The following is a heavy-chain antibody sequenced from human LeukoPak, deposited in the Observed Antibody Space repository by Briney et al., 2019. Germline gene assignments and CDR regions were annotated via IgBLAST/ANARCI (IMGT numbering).Heavy chain of an antibody. CDR2: IIPIFGTA. J-gene: IGHJ6*03. CDR3: ARGLDYYYYCMDV. V-gene: IGHV1-69*01. Sequence: ASVKVSCKASGGTFSSYAISWVRQAPGQGLEWMGGIIPIFGTANYAQKFQGRVTITADESTSTAYMELSSLRSEDTAVYYCARGLDYYYYCMDVWGKGTTVTISS. CDR1: GGTFSSYA.